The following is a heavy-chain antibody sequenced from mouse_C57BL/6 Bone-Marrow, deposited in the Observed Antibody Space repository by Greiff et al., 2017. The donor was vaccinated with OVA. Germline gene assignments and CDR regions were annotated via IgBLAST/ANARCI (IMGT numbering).Heavy chain of an antibody. D-gene: IGHD2-2*01. Sequence: EVQGVESGGGLVQPGGSLKLSCAASGFTFSDYYMYWVRQTPEKRLEWVAYISNGGGSTYYPDTVKGRFTISRDNAKNTLYLQMSRLKSEDTAMYYCARQGHGYRGAYWGQGTLVTVSA. CDR2: ISNGGGST. CDR1: GFTFSDYY. V-gene: IGHV5-12*01. J-gene: IGHJ3*01. CDR3: ARQGHGYRGAY.